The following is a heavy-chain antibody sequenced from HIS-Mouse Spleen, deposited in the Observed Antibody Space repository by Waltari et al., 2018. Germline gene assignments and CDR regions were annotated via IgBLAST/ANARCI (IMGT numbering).Heavy chain of an antibody. D-gene: IGHD6-13*01. CDR2: ISYDGSNK. CDR1: GFTFSSYG. Sequence: QVQLVESGGVVVQPGRSLRLSCAASGFTFSSYGMHWVRQAPGKGLEWVEVISYDGSNKYYADSVKGRFTISRDNSKNTLYLQMNSLRAEDTAVYYCAKEYSSSHNWFDPWGQGTLVTVSS. V-gene: IGHV3-30*18. J-gene: IGHJ5*02. CDR3: AKEYSSSHNWFDP.